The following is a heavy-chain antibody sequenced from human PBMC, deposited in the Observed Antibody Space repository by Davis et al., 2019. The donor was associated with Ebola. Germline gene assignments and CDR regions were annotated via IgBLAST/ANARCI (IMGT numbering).Heavy chain of an antibody. J-gene: IGHJ4*02. CDR1: GFTVSSNY. V-gene: IGHV3-53*04. Sequence: GESLKISCAASGFTVSSNYMSWVRQAPGKGLEWVSVIHSGGSTYYADSVKGRFTISRHNSKNTLYLQMNSLRAEDTAVYYCAREAGPRGFDCWGQGTLVTVSS. CDR2: IHSGGST. D-gene: IGHD3-16*01. CDR3: AREAGPRGFDC.